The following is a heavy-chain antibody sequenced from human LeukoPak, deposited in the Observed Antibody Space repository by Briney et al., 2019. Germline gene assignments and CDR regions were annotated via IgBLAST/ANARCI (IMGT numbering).Heavy chain of an antibody. CDR3: AASSQLGSYNWFDP. CDR1: GASFSDHY. J-gene: IGHJ5*02. V-gene: IGHV4-34*01. CDR2: IDQSRST. D-gene: IGHD1-1*01. Sequence: SETLSLTCAVYGASFSDHYWTWIRQPPGKGLEWIGEIDQSRSTKCNPSLKGRVTISLDTSKNQFSLDLTSVTAADTAVHYCAASSQLGSYNWFDPWGQGTPVTVSS.